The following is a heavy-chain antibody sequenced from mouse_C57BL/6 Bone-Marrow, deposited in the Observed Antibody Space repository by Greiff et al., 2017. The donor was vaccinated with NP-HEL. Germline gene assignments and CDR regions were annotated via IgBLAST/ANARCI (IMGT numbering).Heavy chain of an antibody. V-gene: IGHV1-50*01. D-gene: IGHD2-5*01. J-gene: IGHJ3*01. CDR3: AKGGGYSNYPWFAY. CDR1: GYTFTSYW. Sequence: QVQLQQPGAELVKPGASVKLSCKASGYTFTSYWMQWVKQRPGQGLEWIGEIDPSDSYPNYNQQFKGKATLTVDTSSSTAYMPLSSLTSEDSAVYYCAKGGGYSNYPWFAYWGQGTLVTVSA. CDR2: IDPSDSYP.